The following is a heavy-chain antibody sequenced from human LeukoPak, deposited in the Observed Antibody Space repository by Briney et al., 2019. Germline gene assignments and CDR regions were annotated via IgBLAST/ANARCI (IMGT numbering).Heavy chain of an antibody. V-gene: IGHV3-30*04. CDR2: ISYDGSNK. D-gene: IGHD3-3*01. CDR1: GFTFSSYA. Sequence: GRSLRLSCAASGFTFSSYAMHWVRQAPGKGLEWVAVISYDGSNKYYADSVKGRFTISRDNSKNTLYLQMNSLRAEDTAVYYCARGPYDFWSGYHSGFDYWGQGTLVTVSS. J-gene: IGHJ4*02. CDR3: ARGPYDFWSGYHSGFDY.